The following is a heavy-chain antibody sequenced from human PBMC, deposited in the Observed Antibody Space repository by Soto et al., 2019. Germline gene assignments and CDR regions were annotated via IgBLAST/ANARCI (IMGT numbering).Heavy chain of an antibody. CDR1: GYTFTGYY. Sequence: QVQLVQSGAEVKKPGASVKVSCRASGYTFTGYYMHWVRQAPGQGLEWMGWINPNSGGTNYAQNFQGWVTMTRDTSISAAYMEWSRLRADDTAVYYCARTHCSSTRCYVGSWEYWGQGTLVTVSS. CDR3: ARTHCSSTRCYVGSWEY. CDR2: INPNSGGT. V-gene: IGHV1-2*04. J-gene: IGHJ4*02. D-gene: IGHD2-2*01.